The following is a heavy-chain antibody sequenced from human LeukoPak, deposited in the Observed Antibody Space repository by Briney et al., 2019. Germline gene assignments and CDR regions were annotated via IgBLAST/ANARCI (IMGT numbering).Heavy chain of an antibody. Sequence: GGSLRLSCAAAGFTFSSYGMHWVRQAPGKGLEWVAFIRYDGSNKYYADSVKGRFTISRENSKNTLYLQMNSLRAEDTAVYYCAKDLRVRGVIASPLFDRWGQGTLVTVSS. J-gene: IGHJ5*02. CDR2: IRYDGSNK. CDR3: AKDLRVRGVIASPLFDR. V-gene: IGHV3-30*02. CDR1: GFTFSSYG. D-gene: IGHD3-10*01.